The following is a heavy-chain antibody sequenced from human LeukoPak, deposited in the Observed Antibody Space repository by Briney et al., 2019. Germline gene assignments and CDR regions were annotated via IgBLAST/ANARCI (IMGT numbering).Heavy chain of an antibody. D-gene: IGHD6-19*01. CDR1: GGSIGSNY. CDR3: AKYGNSGWVIDN. V-gene: IGHV4-59*08. J-gene: IGHJ4*02. CDR2: IYYTGGT. Sequence: KPSETLSRTCTVSGGSIGSNYWTWIRQPPGKGLEYIGYIYYTGGTNYNPSLKSRVTISVDTSKNQFSLKLSSVTAADTAVYFCAKYGNSGWVIDNWGQGTLVTVSS.